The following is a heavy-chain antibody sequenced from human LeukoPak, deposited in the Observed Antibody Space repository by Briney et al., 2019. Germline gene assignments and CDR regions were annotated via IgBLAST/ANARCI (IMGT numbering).Heavy chain of an antibody. D-gene: IGHD3-22*01. V-gene: IGHV3-7*03. CDR3: ARGGSYFHSRPPGYYYYMDV. Sequence: GGSLRLSCAAPGFTLSTHWMRWVPEAPGKGLERVAKTRQNEGEKYFVYSLKGRFTISRYNAKNSLYLLMNSLRAEDTALYYCARGGSYFHSRPPGYYYYMDVWGKGTTVTISS. CDR2: TRQNEGEK. CDR1: GFTLSTHW. J-gene: IGHJ6*03.